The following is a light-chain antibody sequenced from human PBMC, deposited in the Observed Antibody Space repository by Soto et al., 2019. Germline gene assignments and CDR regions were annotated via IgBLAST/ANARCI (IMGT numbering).Light chain of an antibody. CDR3: QQFNTSPIT. CDR2: DVS. V-gene: IGKV1-13*02. J-gene: IGKJ5*01. CDR1: QDIRGA. Sequence: AIQLTQSPSSLSASVGDRATITCRASQDIRGALAWYQQKPGKPPKLLIFDVSSLQSGVPSRFSGSGSGTDFTLTISSLQPEDFATYYCQQFNTSPITFGQGTRLEIK.